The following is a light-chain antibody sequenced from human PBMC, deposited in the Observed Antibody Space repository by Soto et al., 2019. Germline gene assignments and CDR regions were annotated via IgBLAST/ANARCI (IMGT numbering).Light chain of an antibody. CDR2: GAS. CDR3: QQFSSYPLT. J-gene: IGKJ4*01. V-gene: IGKV3-20*01. CDR1: QSVSSSY. Sequence: EIVLTQSPGTLSLSPGERATLSCRASQSVSSSYLAWYQQKPGQAPRLLIYGASSRATGIPDRFSGSGSGTDFTLTISRLEPEDFATYYCQQFSSYPLTFGGGTKVDI.